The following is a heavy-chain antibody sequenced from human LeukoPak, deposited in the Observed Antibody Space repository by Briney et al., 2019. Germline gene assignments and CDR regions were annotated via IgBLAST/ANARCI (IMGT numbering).Heavy chain of an antibody. CDR1: GFTFSSYG. Sequence: GGSLRLSCAASGFTFSSYGMHWVRQAPGKGLEWVAVISYDGSNKYYADSVQGRFTISRDNSKNTLYLQMNSLRAEDTAVYYCAKDKAAAPDYWGQGTLVTVSS. V-gene: IGHV3-30*18. J-gene: IGHJ4*02. D-gene: IGHD6-13*01. CDR3: AKDKAAAPDY. CDR2: ISYDGSNK.